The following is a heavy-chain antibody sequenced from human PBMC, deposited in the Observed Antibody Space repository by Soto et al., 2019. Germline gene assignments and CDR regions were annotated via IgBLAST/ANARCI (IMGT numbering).Heavy chain of an antibody. Sequence: SETLSLTCTVSGGSISSSSYYWGWIRQPPGKGLEWIGSIYYSGSTYYNPSLKSRVTISVDTSKNQFSLKLSSVTAADTAVYYCARDLSGDRTFDYWGQGTLVTVSS. CDR2: IYYSGST. J-gene: IGHJ4*02. CDR1: GGSISSSSYY. CDR3: ARDLSGDRTFDY. V-gene: IGHV4-39*07. D-gene: IGHD7-27*01.